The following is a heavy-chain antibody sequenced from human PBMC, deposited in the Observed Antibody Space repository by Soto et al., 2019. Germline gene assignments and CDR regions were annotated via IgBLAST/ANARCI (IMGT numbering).Heavy chain of an antibody. J-gene: IGHJ4*02. CDR2: ISWNSGII. CDR3: AKGYSYGVLEPLGY. Sequence: EVQLVESGGGLVQPSRSLRLSCAASGFTFDDYAMHWVRQAPGKGLEWVSGISWNSGIIDYADSVKGRFTISRDNAKNSLYLQMNSLRAEDTALYYCAKGYSYGVLEPLGYWGQGTLVTVSS. CDR1: GFTFDDYA. D-gene: IGHD5-18*01. V-gene: IGHV3-9*01.